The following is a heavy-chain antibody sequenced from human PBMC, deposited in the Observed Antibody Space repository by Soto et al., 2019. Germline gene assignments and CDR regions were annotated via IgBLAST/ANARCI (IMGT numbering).Heavy chain of an antibody. V-gene: IGHV4-39*01. CDR2: IYYSGRT. CDR3: ARQRTTVVTKAYFDH. D-gene: IGHD2-21*02. Sequence: SETLSLTCIVSGESISSSSYYWGWIRQPPGKGLEWIGSIYYSGRTYYNPSFKSRVTISIDTSKNQFSLKLSSVTATDTAVYYCARQRTTVVTKAYFDHWGQGALVTVSS. CDR1: GESISSSSYY. J-gene: IGHJ4*02.